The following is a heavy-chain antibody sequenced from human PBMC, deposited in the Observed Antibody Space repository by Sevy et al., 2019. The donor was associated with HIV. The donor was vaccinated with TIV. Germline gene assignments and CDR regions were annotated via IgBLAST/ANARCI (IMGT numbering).Heavy chain of an antibody. V-gene: IGHV1-18*01. J-gene: IGHJ1*01. CDR3: ARAPSGSQGPGQYFHH. CDR2: ITAYNGNT. Sequence: ASVKVSCKASGYTFTNYHITWVRQAPGQGLEWVGWITAYNGNTNYAQRLQGRVTMTTDTSTGTAYMELSSLRSDDTAVYYCARAPSGSQGPGQYFHHWGQGTLVTVSS. CDR1: GYTFTNYH. D-gene: IGHD1-26*01.